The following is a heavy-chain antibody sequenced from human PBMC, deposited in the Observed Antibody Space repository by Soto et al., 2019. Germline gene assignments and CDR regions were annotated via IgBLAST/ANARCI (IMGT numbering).Heavy chain of an antibody. D-gene: IGHD3-3*01. CDR3: AKSGEFWSAQSAY. CDR2: ISGAGGTT. J-gene: IGHJ4*02. CDR1: GFTFSSYA. V-gene: IGHV3-23*01. Sequence: PGGSLRLSCAASGFTFSSYAMTWVRQAPGKGLEWFSTISGAGGTTYYADSVKGRFTLFRDNSKNTLYLQMNSLRAEDTAIYYCAKSGEFWSAQSAYWGQGALVTLSS.